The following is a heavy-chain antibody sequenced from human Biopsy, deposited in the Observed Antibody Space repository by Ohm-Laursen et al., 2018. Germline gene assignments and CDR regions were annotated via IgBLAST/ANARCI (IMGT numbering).Heavy chain of an antibody. CDR3: ARRDSLDY. Sequence: ASVKVSCKASGHTFRSYNFDWVRQASGQGLEWMGVMTPTTTYAQKFQGRLTITRDTSTSTVYMELSSLRSEDTAVYYCARRDSLDYWGQGTLVTVSS. V-gene: IGHV1-46*01. J-gene: IGHJ4*02. CDR1: GHTFRSYN. CDR2: MTPTT.